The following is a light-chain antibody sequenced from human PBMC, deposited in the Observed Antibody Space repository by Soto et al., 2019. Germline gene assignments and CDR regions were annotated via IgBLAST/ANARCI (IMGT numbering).Light chain of an antibody. V-gene: IGLV2-14*01. CDR1: SSDVGGYNY. CDR2: EVS. Sequence: QSALTQPASVSGSPGQSITISCTGTSSDVGGYNYVSWFQQHPGKAPKLMIYEVSNRPSGVSNRFSGSKSGNTASLTISGLQAEDEADYYCSSYTRNSTVVFGGGTKLPVL. J-gene: IGLJ2*01. CDR3: SSYTRNSTVV.